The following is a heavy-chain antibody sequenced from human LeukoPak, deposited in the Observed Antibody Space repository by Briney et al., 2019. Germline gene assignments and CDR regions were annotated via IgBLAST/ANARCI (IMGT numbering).Heavy chain of an antibody. V-gene: IGHV3-30*03. CDR3: SSGWYYFDY. D-gene: IGHD6-19*01. CDR1: GFTFSSYG. Sequence: GGSLRLSCAASGFTFSSYGMHWVRPAPGKGLEWVAVISYDGSNKYYADSVKGRFTISRDNSKNTLYLQMNSLRAEDTAVYYCSSGWYYFDYWGQGTLVTVSS. CDR2: ISYDGSNK. J-gene: IGHJ4*02.